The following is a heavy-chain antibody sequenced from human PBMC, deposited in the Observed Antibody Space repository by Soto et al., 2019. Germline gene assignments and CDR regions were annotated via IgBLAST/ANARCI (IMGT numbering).Heavy chain of an antibody. D-gene: IGHD6-19*01. CDR3: AREFREEPQWPGENYYYGMDV. CDR1: GDSVSSNSAA. Sequence: PSQTLSLTCAISGDSVSSNSAAWNWIRQSPSRGLEWLGRTYYRSKWYNDYAVSVKSRITINPDTSKNQFSLQLNSVTPEDTAVYYCAREFREEPQWPGENYYYGMDVWGQGTTVTVCS. V-gene: IGHV6-1*01. J-gene: IGHJ6*02. CDR2: TYYRSKWYN.